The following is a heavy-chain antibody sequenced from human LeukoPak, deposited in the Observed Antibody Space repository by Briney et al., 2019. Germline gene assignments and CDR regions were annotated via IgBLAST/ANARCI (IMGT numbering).Heavy chain of an antibody. CDR1: GFTFSGYW. J-gene: IGHJ5*02. D-gene: IGHD2-15*01. V-gene: IGHV3-7*01. CDR3: ARGCSGGSCYESKFDP. Sequence: GGSLRLSCAASGFTFSGYWMSWVRQAPGKGAEWLANIKQDGSEIYYVDSVKGRFTISRDNAKNSLYLQMNSLRAEDTAVYYCARGCSGGSCYESKFDPWGQGTLVTVSS. CDR2: IKQDGSEI.